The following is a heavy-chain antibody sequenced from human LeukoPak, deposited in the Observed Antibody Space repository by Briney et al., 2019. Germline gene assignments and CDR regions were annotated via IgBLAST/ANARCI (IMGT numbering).Heavy chain of an antibody. CDR2: ISYDGSNK. J-gene: IGHJ4*02. CDR3: ASSLYGSGSYYEHYFDY. Sequence: PGRSLRLSCAASGFTFSSYAMHWVRQAPGKGLEWVAVISYDGSNKYYADSVKGRFTISRDNSKNTLYLQMNSLRAEDTAVYYCASSLYGSGSYYEHYFDYWGQGTLVTVSS. CDR1: GFTFSSYA. V-gene: IGHV3-30-3*01. D-gene: IGHD3-10*01.